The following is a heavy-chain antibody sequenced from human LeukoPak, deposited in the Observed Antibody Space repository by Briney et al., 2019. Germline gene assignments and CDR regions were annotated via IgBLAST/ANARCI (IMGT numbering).Heavy chain of an antibody. CDR2: ISGSGGST. V-gene: IGHV3-23*01. J-gene: IGHJ6*04. CDR3: AKPTYRGAISYACYYYGMDV. D-gene: IGHD3-10*01. Sequence: EGSLRLSCAASGFTFSSYAMNWVRQAPGKGLEWVSGISGSGGSTYYADSVKGRFTISRDNSKNTLSLQMNSLRVEDTAIYYCAKPTYRGAISYACYYYGMDVWGKGTTVTVSS. CDR1: GFTFSSYA.